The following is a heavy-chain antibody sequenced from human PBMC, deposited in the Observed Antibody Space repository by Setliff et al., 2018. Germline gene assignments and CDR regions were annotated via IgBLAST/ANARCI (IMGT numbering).Heavy chain of an antibody. Sequence: GASVKVSCKASGGTFTNYGISWVRQAPGQGLEWMGGTIPMFGTTEYAQKFQGRLTIITDESTNTAFMQLSSLRSDDTAVYYCVREGVARRSSTDYRYYMDVWGKGTTVTVSS. CDR1: GGTFTNYG. CDR2: TIPMFGTT. CDR3: VREGVARRSSTDYRYYMDV. V-gene: IGHV1-69*05. D-gene: IGHD5-12*01. J-gene: IGHJ6*03.